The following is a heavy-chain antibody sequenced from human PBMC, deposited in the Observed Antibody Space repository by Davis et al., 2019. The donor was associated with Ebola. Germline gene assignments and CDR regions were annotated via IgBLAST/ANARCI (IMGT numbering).Heavy chain of an antibody. CDR2: MNPNRGDT. CDR1: GYTFSNYA. Sequence: AASVKVSCKASGYTFSNYAINWVRQATGQGLEWMGWMNPNRGDTGYAQKLQGRVTMTTDTSTSTAYMELRSLRSDDTAVYYCARRDYGDYGAFWGQGTLVTVSS. V-gene: IGHV1-8*01. CDR3: ARRDYGDYGAF. D-gene: IGHD4-17*01. J-gene: IGHJ4*02.